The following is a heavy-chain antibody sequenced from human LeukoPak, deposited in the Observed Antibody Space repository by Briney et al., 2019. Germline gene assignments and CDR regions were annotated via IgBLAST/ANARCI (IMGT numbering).Heavy chain of an antibody. J-gene: IGHJ6*03. CDR3: ARVDGYSSSSMWTDYYYYYMDV. Sequence: GASVKVSCKASGYTFTSYGISWVRRAPGQGLEWMGWISAYNGNTNYAQKLQGRVTMTTDASTSTAYMELRSLRSDDAAVYYCARVDGYSSSSMWTDYYYYYMDVWGKGTTVTVSS. CDR1: GYTFTSYG. V-gene: IGHV1-18*01. D-gene: IGHD6-6*01. CDR2: ISAYNGNT.